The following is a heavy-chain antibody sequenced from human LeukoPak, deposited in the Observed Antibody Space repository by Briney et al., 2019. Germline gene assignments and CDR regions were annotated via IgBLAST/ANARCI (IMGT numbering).Heavy chain of an antibody. J-gene: IGHJ4*02. D-gene: IGHD1-26*01. Sequence: GGSLRLSCAASGFTFSSYGMHWVRRAPGKGLEYVSSISSNGGNTFYADSVKGRFTISRDNSKNTLYLQMSSLRAEDTAVYYCVKDLIGTYSFEYWGQGTLVTVSS. CDR2: ISSNGGNT. V-gene: IGHV3-64D*06. CDR1: GFTFSSYG. CDR3: VKDLIGTYSFEY.